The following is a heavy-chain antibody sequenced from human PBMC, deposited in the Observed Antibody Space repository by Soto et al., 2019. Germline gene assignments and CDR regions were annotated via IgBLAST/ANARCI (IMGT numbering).Heavy chain of an antibody. CDR1: GFTFSSYA. CDR3: ATEGTIFGVVTPSWFDP. D-gene: IGHD3-3*01. V-gene: IGHV3-23*01. Sequence: EVQLLESGGGLVQPGGSLRLSCAASGFTFSSYAMSWVRQATGKGLEWVSAISGSGGSTYYTDSVKGRFTISRDNSKNTLYLQMNSLRAEDTAVYYCATEGTIFGVVTPSWFDPWGQGTLVTVSS. J-gene: IGHJ5*02. CDR2: ISGSGGST.